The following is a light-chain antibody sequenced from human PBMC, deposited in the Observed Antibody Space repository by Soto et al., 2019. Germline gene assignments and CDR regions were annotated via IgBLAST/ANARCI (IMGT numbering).Light chain of an antibody. CDR1: QSVSSL. V-gene: IGKV3-11*01. CDR3: QQRSNWPLT. Sequence: EIVLTQSPATLSLSPGERATLSCRASQSVSSLLAWYQQKSGQPPRLLVSDASKRATGVPARFSGSGSGTDFTLISSSLEPEDFAIYYCQQRSNWPLTFGAGTKVEIK. J-gene: IGKJ4*01. CDR2: DAS.